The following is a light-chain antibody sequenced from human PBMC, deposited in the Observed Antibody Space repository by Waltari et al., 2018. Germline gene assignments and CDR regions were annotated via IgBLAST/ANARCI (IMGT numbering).Light chain of an antibody. CDR3: QQYFKTPLT. CDR1: PTILYSSSNKNY. CDR2: WAS. Sequence: DIVMTQSPDSLPVSLGERATINCKSSPTILYSSSNKNYLAWYQQKPRQPPKLLIYWASTRESGVPDRFSGTGSGTDFTLTISRLQAEDVAVYYCQQYFKTPLTFGGGTKVEIK. J-gene: IGKJ4*01. V-gene: IGKV4-1*01.